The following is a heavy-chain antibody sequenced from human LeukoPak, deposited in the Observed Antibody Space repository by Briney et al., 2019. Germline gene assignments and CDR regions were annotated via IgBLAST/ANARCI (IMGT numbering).Heavy chain of an antibody. J-gene: IGHJ6*03. CDR3: ARRKDVVVVPGTMGYYLDV. CDR1: GFTFSSYT. CDR2: ISDSSYYI. D-gene: IGHD2-2*01. Sequence: GGSLRLSCAASGFTFSSYTMNWVRQAPGMGLEWVSSISDSSYYIYYADSVRGRFTVSRDNAKNSLYLQMNGLRAEETAVYYCARRKDVVVVPGTMGYYLDVWGKGTTVTVSS. V-gene: IGHV3-21*01.